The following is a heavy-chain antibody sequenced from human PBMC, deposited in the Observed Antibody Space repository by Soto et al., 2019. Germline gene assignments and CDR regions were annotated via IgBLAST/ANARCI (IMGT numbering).Heavy chain of an antibody. J-gene: IGHJ3*02. D-gene: IGHD4-17*01. CDR1: GFTFDDYA. Sequence: EVQLVESGGGLVQPGRSLRLSCEASGFTFDDYAMHWVRQVPGKGPEWVSGISWNSGSRGYAESGRGRFTISRDNAKNSLYLQMNSLRAEDTALYYCAKSKGALEILKTTVTTFWGPFHIWGQGTMVTVSS. CDR2: ISWNSGSR. V-gene: IGHV3-9*01. CDR3: AKSKGALEILKTTVTTFWGPFHI.